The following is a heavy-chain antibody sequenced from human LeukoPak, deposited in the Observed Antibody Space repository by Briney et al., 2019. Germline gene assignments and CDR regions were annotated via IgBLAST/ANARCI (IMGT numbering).Heavy chain of an antibody. CDR2: ISSSGSTI. D-gene: IGHD6-13*01. V-gene: IGHV3-11*01. CDR3: ASGRQQLGGRAFDI. J-gene: IGHJ3*02. Sequence: GGSLRLSCAASGFTFSDYYMSWIRQAPGKGLERVAYISSSGSTIYYADSVKGRFTISRDNAKNSLYLQMNSLRAEDTAVYYCASGRQQLGGRAFDIWGQGTMVTVSS. CDR1: GFTFSDYY.